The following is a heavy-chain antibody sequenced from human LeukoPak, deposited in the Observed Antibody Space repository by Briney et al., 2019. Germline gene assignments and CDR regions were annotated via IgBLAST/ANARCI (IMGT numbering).Heavy chain of an antibody. Sequence: ASVKVSCKASGGTFSSYAISWVRQAPGQGLEWMGGIIPIFGTANYAQKFQGRVTITADESTSTAYMELSGLRSEDTAVYYCARGATRISGYYYYYMDVWGKGTTVTVSS. CDR1: GGTFSSYA. D-gene: IGHD2-15*01. CDR3: ARGATRISGYYYYYMDV. CDR2: IIPIFGTA. J-gene: IGHJ6*03. V-gene: IGHV1-69*13.